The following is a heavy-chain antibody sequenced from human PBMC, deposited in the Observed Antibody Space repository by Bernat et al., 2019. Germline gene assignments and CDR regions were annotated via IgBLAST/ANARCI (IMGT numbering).Heavy chain of an antibody. Sequence: LVQSGAEVKKPGASVKVSCKASGYTFTSYYMHWVRQAPGQGLEWMGIINPSGGSTSYAQKFQGRVTMTRDTSTSTVYMELSSLRSEDTAVYYCAWSLIAAAGTYNWFDPWGQGTLVTVSS. J-gene: IGHJ5*02. V-gene: IGHV1-46*01. D-gene: IGHD6-13*01. CDR3: AWSLIAAAGTYNWFDP. CDR1: GYTFTSYY. CDR2: INPSGGST.